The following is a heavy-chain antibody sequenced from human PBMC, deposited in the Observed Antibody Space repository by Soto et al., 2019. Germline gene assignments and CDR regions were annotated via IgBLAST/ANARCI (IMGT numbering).Heavy chain of an antibody. D-gene: IGHD6-13*01. CDR1: GFTFSSYE. Sequence: PGGSLRLSCAASGFTFSSYEMNWVRQAPGKGLEWVSHISSSGSTIYYADSVKGRFTISRDNAKNSLYLQMNSLRAEDTAVYYCARDLSSLGDYWGQGTLVTVSS. V-gene: IGHV3-48*03. J-gene: IGHJ4*02. CDR3: ARDLSSLGDY. CDR2: ISSSGSTI.